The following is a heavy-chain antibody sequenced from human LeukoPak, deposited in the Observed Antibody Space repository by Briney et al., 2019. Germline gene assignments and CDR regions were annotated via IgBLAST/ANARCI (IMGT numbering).Heavy chain of an antibody. J-gene: IGHJ5*02. D-gene: IGHD3-10*01. V-gene: IGHV1-2*02. CDR2: INPNSGGT. CDR1: GYTFTGYY. CDR3: AREEVANYYGSEIVGRRDNWFDP. Sequence: ASVKVSCKASGYTFTGYYMHWVRQAPGQGLEWMGWINPNSGGTNYAQKFQGRVTMTRDTSISTAYMELSRLRSDDTAVYYCAREEVANYYGSEIVGRRDNWFDPWGQGTLVTVSS.